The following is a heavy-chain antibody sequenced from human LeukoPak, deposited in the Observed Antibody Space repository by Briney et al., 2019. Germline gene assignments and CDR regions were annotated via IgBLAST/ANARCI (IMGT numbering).Heavy chain of an antibody. CDR2: IFYSGST. V-gene: IGHV4-39*07. CDR1: GGSISTSNYY. J-gene: IGHJ4*02. CDR3: ARRRPAHSSNRGLDY. D-gene: IGHD6-6*01. Sequence: SETLSLTCTVSGGSISTSNYYWGWIRQPPGKGLEWIGNIFYSGSTYYSPSLRSRVTISLDTSRNQFSLKLSSVTAADTAVYYCARRRPAHSSNRGLDYWGQGTLVTVSS.